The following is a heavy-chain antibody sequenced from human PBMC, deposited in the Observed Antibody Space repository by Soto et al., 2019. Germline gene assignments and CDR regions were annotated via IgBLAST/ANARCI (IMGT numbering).Heavy chain of an antibody. CDR1: GGSISSYY. J-gene: IGHJ6*03. V-gene: IGHV4-59*01. CDR2: INYSGST. CDR3: ARGAITIFGVVWAYYYMDV. D-gene: IGHD3-3*01. Sequence: QVQLQESGPGLVKPSETLSLTCTVSGGSISSYYWSWIRQPPGKGLEWIGYINYSGSTNYNPSLKSRVTISVDTSKNQCSLKLSSVTAADTAVYYCARGAITIFGVVWAYYYMDVWGKGTTVTVSS.